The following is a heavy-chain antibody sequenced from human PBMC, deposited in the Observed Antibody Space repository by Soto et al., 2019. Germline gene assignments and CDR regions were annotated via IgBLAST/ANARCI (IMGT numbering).Heavy chain of an antibody. D-gene: IGHD3-16*01. CDR2: INHSGST. CDR3: ARAIRFINYYYYGMDV. V-gene: IGHV4-34*01. CDR1: GGSFSGYY. J-gene: IGHJ6*02. Sequence: SETLSLTCAVYGGSFSGYYWSWIRQPPGKGLEWIGEINHSGSTNYNPSLKSRVTISVDTSKNQFSLKLSSVTAADTAVYYCARAIRFINYYYYGMDVWGQGTTATVSS.